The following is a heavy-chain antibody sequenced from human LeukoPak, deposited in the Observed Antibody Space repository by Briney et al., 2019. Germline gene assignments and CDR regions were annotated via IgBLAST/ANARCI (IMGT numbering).Heavy chain of an antibody. CDR2: ISPSSSYI. Sequence: PGRFMRLSSAASGFTFSNALMSWVRQAPREGLELVSSISPSSSYIYYADSVKGRFTISRDDAKNSLFLQMNSLRAEDTAVYYCAREGGYCRGGSCRFFDYWGQGTLVTVFS. CDR3: AREGGYCRGGSCRFFDY. V-gene: IGHV3-21*01. D-gene: IGHD2-15*01. J-gene: IGHJ4*02. CDR1: GFTFSNAL.